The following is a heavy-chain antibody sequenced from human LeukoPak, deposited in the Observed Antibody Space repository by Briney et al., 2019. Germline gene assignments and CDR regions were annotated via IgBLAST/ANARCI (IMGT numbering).Heavy chain of an antibody. D-gene: IGHD1-26*01. CDR1: GFTFSSYE. CDR3: ARDAGATPYFDY. V-gene: IGHV3-48*03. J-gene: IGHJ4*02. Sequence: PGGSLRLSCAASGFTFSSYEMTWVRQAPGKGLEWVSYISSSGSTIYYADSVKGRFTISRDNAKNSLYLQMNSLRAEDTAVYYCARDAGATPYFDYWGQGTLVTVSS. CDR2: ISSSGSTI.